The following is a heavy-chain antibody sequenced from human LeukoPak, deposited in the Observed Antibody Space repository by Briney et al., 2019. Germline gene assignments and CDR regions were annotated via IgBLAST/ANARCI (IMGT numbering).Heavy chain of an antibody. CDR2: IKEDGSEK. Sequence: GGSLRLSCAASGFTISSYWMSWVRQAPGKGLEWVANIKEDGSEKNYVGSVKGRFTISRENAKNSLYLQMNSLRAEDTAVYYCARDRGYSTFDYWGQGTLVTVSS. CDR3: ARDRGYSTFDY. CDR1: GFTISSYW. J-gene: IGHJ4*02. D-gene: IGHD4-23*01. V-gene: IGHV3-7*01.